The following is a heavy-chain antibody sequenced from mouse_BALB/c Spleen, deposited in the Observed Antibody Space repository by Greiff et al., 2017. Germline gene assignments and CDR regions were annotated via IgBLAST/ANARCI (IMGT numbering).Heavy chain of an antibody. CDR1: GYSFTSYW. Sequence: VQLQQSGTVLARPGASVKMSCKASGYSFTSYWMHWVKQRPGQGLEWIGAIYPGNSDTSYNQKFKGKAKLTAVTSASTAYMELSSLTNEDSAVYYCTRETSTARATYAMDYWGQGTSVTVSS. CDR2: IYPGNSDT. V-gene: IGHV1-5*01. CDR3: TRETSTARATYAMDY. D-gene: IGHD3-2*01. J-gene: IGHJ4*01.